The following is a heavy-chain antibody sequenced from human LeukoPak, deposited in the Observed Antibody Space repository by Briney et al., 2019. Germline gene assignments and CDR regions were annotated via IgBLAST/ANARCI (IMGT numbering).Heavy chain of an antibody. CDR2: MSYDGSNK. V-gene: IGHV3-30*03. J-gene: IGHJ4*02. CDR1: GFTFSSYG. D-gene: IGHD5-12*01. CDR3: AREGAKRGYSGYDAMY. Sequence: GGSLRLSCAASGFTFSSYGMHWVRQAPGKGLEWVAVMSYDGSNKYYANSVKGRFTISRDNSKNTLYLQMNSLRAEDTAVYYCAREGAKRGYSGYDAMYWGQGTLVIVSS.